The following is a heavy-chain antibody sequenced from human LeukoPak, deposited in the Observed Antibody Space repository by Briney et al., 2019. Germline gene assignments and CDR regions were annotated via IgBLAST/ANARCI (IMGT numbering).Heavy chain of an antibody. CDR1: GFTFSSYA. J-gene: IGHJ3*02. CDR2: ISGSGGST. D-gene: IGHD1-26*01. CDR3: AKDRLYRDAFDI. Sequence: TGGSPRLSCAASGFTFSSYAMSWVRQAPGKGLEWVSAISGSGGSTYYADSVKGRFTISRDNSKNTLYLQMNSLRAEDTAVYYCAKDRLYRDAFDIWGQGTMVTVSS. V-gene: IGHV3-23*01.